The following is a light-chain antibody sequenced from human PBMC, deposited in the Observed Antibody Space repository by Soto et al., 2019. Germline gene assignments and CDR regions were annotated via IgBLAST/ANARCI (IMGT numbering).Light chain of an antibody. V-gene: IGKV2-28*01. CDR2: LGS. Sequence: DIVMTQPPLSLPVTPGEPASISCRSSQSLLHSNGYNYLDWYLQKPGQSPHLLIYLGSNRASGVPDRFSGSGSGTDFTLKISRVEADDVGVYYCMQALQTPRTFGQGTKLEIK. CDR3: MQALQTPRT. J-gene: IGKJ2*02. CDR1: QSLLHSNGYNY.